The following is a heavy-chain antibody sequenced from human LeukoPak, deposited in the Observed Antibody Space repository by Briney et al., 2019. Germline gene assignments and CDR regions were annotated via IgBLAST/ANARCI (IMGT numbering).Heavy chain of an antibody. Sequence: GGSLRLSCAASGLTFSSYSMNWVRQAPGKGLEWVSSISSSSSYIYYADSVKGRFTISRDNAKNSLYLQMNSLRAEDTAVYYCAREDSSGYYLPMDYFDYWGQGTLVTVSS. J-gene: IGHJ4*02. D-gene: IGHD3-22*01. CDR3: AREDSSGYYLPMDYFDY. CDR1: GLTFSSYS. CDR2: ISSSSSYI. V-gene: IGHV3-21*01.